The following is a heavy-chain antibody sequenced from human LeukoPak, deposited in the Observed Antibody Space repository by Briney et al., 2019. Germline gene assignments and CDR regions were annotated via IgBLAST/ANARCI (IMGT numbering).Heavy chain of an antibody. J-gene: IGHJ6*02. CDR2: ISGSGGST. CDR1: GFTFSSYA. Sequence: GGSLRLSSAASGFTFSSYAMSWVRQAPGKGLEWVSAISGSGGSTCYADSVKGRFTISRDNSKNTLYLQMNSLRAEDTAVYYCATIGYSYGEVDYYYGMDVWGQGTTVTVSS. CDR3: ATIGYSYGEVDYYYGMDV. V-gene: IGHV3-23*01. D-gene: IGHD5-18*01.